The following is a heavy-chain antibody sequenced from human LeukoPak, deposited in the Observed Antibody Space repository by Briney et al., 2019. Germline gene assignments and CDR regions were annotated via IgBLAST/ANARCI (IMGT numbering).Heavy chain of an antibody. CDR1: GYTFTVFY. J-gene: IGHJ4*02. Sequence: ASVKVSCKASGYTFTVFYMHWVRQAPGQGLEWMGWINPNSGGTNYAQKFQGRVTMTRDTSISTVYMELSRLRSDDTAVYYCARRYSSSFWDRYYFDYWGQGTLVTVSS. V-gene: IGHV1-2*02. D-gene: IGHD6-13*01. CDR3: ARRYSSSFWDRYYFDY. CDR2: INPNSGGT.